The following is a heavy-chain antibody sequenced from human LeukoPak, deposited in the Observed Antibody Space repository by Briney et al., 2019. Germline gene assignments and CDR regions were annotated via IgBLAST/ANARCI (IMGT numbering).Heavy chain of an antibody. Sequence: SETLSFTCAVYGGSVNGYYWSWIRQPPGKALEWIGEIKHDGSTKYNSSLKSRVTISIDTSKNQFSLKLSSVTAADTAVYYCARHLLRTSTSFDYWDQGNLVTVSS. CDR3: ARHLLRTSTSFDY. J-gene: IGHJ4*02. CDR1: GGSVNGYY. CDR2: IKHDGST. V-gene: IGHV4-34*01. D-gene: IGHD1-14*01.